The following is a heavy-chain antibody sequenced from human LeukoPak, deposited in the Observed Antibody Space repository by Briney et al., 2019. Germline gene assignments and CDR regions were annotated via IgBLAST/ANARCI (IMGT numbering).Heavy chain of an antibody. J-gene: IGHJ4*02. D-gene: IGHD3-22*01. CDR1: GLTFTSAW. CDR2: ISGSGDNV. CDR3: AKVTASGYYYFDY. V-gene: IGHV3-23*01. Sequence: GGSLRLSCAASGLTFTSAWMSWVRQAPGKGLEWVSVISGSGDNVYYADSVKGRFTISRDNSKNTLYLQMNSLRAEDTAVYYCAKVTASGYYYFDYWGQGTLVTVSS.